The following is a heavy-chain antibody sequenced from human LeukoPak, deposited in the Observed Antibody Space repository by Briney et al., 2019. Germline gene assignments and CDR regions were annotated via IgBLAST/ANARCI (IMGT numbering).Heavy chain of an antibody. J-gene: IGHJ4*02. D-gene: IGHD3-22*01. CDR2: INPSGGST. CDR3: ARALDYYDSSGYPDY. CDR1: GYTFTSYY. Sequence: GASVKVSCKASGYTFTSYYMHWVRQAPGQRLEWMGIINPSGGSTSYAQKFQGRVTMTRDTSTSTVYMELSSLRSEDTAVYYCARALDYYDSSGYPDYWGQGTLVTVSS. V-gene: IGHV1-46*03.